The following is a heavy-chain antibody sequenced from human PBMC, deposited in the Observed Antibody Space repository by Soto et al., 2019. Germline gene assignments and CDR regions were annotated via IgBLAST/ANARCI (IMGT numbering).Heavy chain of an antibody. D-gene: IGHD3-3*01. CDR2: ISYDGSNK. V-gene: IGHV3-30*18. CDR1: GFTFSSYG. Sequence: QVQLVESGGGVVQPGRSLRLSCAASGFTFSSYGMHWVRQAPGKGLEWVAVISYDGSNKYYADSVKGRFTISRDNSKNTPYLQMNSLRAEDTAGYYWAKEGWSGPMDVGGQGTTVTVSS. J-gene: IGHJ6*02. CDR3: AKEGWSGPMDV.